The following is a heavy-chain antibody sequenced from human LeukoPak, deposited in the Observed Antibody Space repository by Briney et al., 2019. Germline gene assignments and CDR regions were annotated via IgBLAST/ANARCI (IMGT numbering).Heavy chain of an antibody. J-gene: IGHJ4*02. V-gene: IGHV3-48*03. CDR2: ISSGGYTT. Sequence: GGSLRLSCTDSGFTFSSRDMNWVRQAPGKGLGWVSYISSGGYTTRYADSVKGRFTISRDNAKNSLYLQMNSLKAEDTAVYYCAREGSSYAPSEPFYFDYWGQGTLVTVSS. D-gene: IGHD3-10*01. CDR3: AREGSSYAPSEPFYFDY. CDR1: GFTFSSRD.